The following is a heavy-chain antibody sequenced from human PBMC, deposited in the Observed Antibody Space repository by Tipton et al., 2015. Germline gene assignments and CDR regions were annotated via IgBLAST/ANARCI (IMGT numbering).Heavy chain of an antibody. D-gene: IGHD6-25*01. J-gene: IGHJ4*02. CDR2: IYYSGTT. CDR3: AGSADTYFDS. Sequence: LRLSCAVSGGSIRTSLHYWAWIRQQPGKGLEWIGYIYYSGTTYYSPSFKSRLSISLDTYRNHFSLDLTSVTAADSAVYYCAGSADTYFDSWGQGTLVTVSS. CDR1: GGSIRTSLHY. V-gene: IGHV4-31*02.